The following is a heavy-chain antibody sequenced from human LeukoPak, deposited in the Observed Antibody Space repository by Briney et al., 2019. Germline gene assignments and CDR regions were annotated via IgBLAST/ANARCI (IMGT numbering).Heavy chain of an antibody. Sequence: ASVKVSGKASGYTFTSYAMHWVRQAPGQRLEWMGWINAGNGNTKYSQKFQGRVTITRDTSASTAYMELSSLRSEDTAVYYCARGLWNGQWLVEWYFDYWGQGTLVTVSS. CDR1: GYTFTSYA. CDR3: ARGLWNGQWLVEWYFDY. J-gene: IGHJ4*02. V-gene: IGHV1-3*01. CDR2: INAGNGNT. D-gene: IGHD6-19*01.